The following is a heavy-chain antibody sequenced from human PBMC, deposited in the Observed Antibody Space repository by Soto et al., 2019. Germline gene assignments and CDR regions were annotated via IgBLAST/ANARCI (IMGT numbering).Heavy chain of an antibody. D-gene: IGHD1-20*01. CDR1: GYSVTNYW. Sequence: GESLKISCKGSGYSVTNYWIGWVRQMPGKGLEGMGIIYPADSDTRYSPSIPGQVTISSDNSINTAYLQWSSLKASDTAIYYCARHITGGFDYWGQGTLVTVSS. J-gene: IGHJ4*02. CDR3: ARHITGGFDY. CDR2: IYPADSDT. V-gene: IGHV5-51*01.